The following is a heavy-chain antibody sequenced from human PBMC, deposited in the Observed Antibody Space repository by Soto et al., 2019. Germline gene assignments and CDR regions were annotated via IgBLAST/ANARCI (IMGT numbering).Heavy chain of an antibody. CDR2: IIPILGIA. Sequence: GASVKVSCKASGATFSSYTISWVRQAPGRGLEWMGRIIPILGIANYAQKLQGRVTITADKSTSTAYMELSSLRSEDTAVYYCARVGAMYSSSFNWFDPCGQETLVTVSS. V-gene: IGHV1-69*02. CDR3: ARVGAMYSSSFNWFDP. D-gene: IGHD6-6*01. CDR1: GATFSSYT. J-gene: IGHJ5*02.